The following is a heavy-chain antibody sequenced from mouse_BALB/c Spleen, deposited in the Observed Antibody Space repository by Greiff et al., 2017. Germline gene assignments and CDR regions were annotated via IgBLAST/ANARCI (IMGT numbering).Heavy chain of an antibody. D-gene: IGHD2-14*01. CDR1: GFSLTSYG. CDR3: ARKGYDRDYYAMDY. CDR2: IWSGGST. V-gene: IGHV2-2*02. J-gene: IGHJ4*01. Sequence: VQLVESGPGLVQPSQSLSITCTVSGFSLTSYGVHWVRQSPGKGLEWLGVIWSGGSTDYNAAFISRLSISKDNSKSQVFFKMNSLQANDTAIYYCARKGYDRDYYAMDYWGQGTSVTVSS.